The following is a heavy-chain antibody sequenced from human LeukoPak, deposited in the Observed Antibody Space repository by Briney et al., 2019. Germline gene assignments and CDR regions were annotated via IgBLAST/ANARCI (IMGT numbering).Heavy chain of an antibody. V-gene: IGHV4-34*01. Sequence: SETLSLTCAVYGGSFSGYYWSWIPQPPGEGLEWIGEINHSGSPNSNPSLKSRVTISVDTTKNQFSLKLSSVTAADTVVYYWARKSGYASPFDIWGQGTMVTVSS. D-gene: IGHD5-12*01. CDR2: INHSGSP. J-gene: IGHJ3*02. CDR3: ARKSGYASPFDI. CDR1: GGSFSGYY.